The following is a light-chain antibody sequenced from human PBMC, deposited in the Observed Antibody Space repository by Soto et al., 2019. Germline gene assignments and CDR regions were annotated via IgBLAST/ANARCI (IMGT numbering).Light chain of an antibody. J-gene: IGKJ4*01. CDR2: GPS. V-gene: IGKV3-15*01. CDR3: QQDNDWPPS. Sequence: EIMLTQTPAILSASPGDAITLSCRASQRIGRDLAWYQQRRGQAPRLLGYGPSTRATGVPARFSGSGSGAESTLTITNLQAEDFAVYYCQQDNDWPPSFRGGTKVEI. CDR1: QRIGRD.